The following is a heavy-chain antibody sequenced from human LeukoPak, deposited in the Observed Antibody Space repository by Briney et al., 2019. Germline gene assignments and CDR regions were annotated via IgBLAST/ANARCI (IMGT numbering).Heavy chain of an antibody. CDR3: ARDPTVPYYDFWSGYYNNWFDP. CDR1: GYTFTSYG. D-gene: IGHD3-3*01. Sequence: ASVKVSCKASGYTFTSYGISWVRQAPGQGLEWMGWISAYNGNTNYAHKLQGRVTMTTDTSTSTAYMELRSLRSDDTAVYYCARDPTVPYYDFWSGYYNNWFDPWGQGTLVTVSS. J-gene: IGHJ5*02. CDR2: ISAYNGNT. V-gene: IGHV1-18*01.